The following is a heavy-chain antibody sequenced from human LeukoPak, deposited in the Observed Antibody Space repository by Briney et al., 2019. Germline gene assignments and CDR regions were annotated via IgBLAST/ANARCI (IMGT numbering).Heavy chain of an antibody. CDR2: INPNSGGT. V-gene: IGHV1-2*04. Sequence: HGASVKVSCKASGYTFTGYYVHWVRQAPGQGLEWMGWINPNSGGTNYAQKFQGWVTMTRDTSISTAYMELSRLRSDDTAVYYCARDLKLGSGSSPGYYYGMDVWGKGTTVTVSS. CDR3: ARDLKLGSGSSPGYYYGMDV. J-gene: IGHJ6*04. D-gene: IGHD3-10*02. CDR1: GYTFTGYY.